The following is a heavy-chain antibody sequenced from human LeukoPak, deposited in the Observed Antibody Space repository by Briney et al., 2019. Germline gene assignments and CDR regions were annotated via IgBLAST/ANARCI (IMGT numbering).Heavy chain of an antibody. CDR1: GGSFSGYY. V-gene: IGHV4-34*01. J-gene: IGHJ6*03. CDR3: ARGRYYMDV. Sequence: SETLSLTCAVYGGSFSGYYWSWIREPPGNGLEWIGEINHSGSTSYNPSLKSRVTISVDTSKNQFSLKLSSVTAADTAVYYCARGRYYMDVWGKGTTVTVPS. CDR2: INHSGST.